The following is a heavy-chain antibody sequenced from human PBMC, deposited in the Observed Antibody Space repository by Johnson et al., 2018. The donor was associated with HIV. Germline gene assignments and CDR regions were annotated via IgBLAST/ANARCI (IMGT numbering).Heavy chain of an antibody. D-gene: IGHD5-18*01. CDR2: IKQDGSEK. J-gene: IGHJ3*02. V-gene: IGHV3-7*04. Sequence: MQLLESGGGLVQPGGSVRLSCAASGFTLSSYWMSWVRQAPGKGLEWVANIKQDGSEKYYVDSVKGRFTISRDNAKNSLYLQMNSLRAEDTAIYYCARGQLWLLDDALDIWGQGTMVTVSS. CDR1: GFTLSSYW. CDR3: ARGQLWLLDDALDI.